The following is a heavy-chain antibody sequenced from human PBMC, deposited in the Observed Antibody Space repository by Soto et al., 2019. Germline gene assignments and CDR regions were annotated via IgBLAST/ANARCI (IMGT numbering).Heavy chain of an antibody. V-gene: IGHV1-3*01. CDR2: INAGNGDP. CDR3: ARELPSLSSSWREFFQL. CDR1: GYIFTSYV. Sequence: ASVKVSCKASGYIFTSYVIHWVRQAPGQRLEWMGLINAGNGDPRYSQKFQGRVIITRDTSASTVYMELSSLRSEDTAVYYCARELPSLSSSWREFFQLWGQGTLVTVSS. J-gene: IGHJ1*01. D-gene: IGHD6-13*01.